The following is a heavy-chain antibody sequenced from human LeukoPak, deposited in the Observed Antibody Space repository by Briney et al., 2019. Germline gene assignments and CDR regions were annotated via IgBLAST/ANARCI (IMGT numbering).Heavy chain of an antibody. Sequence: PGGSLRLSCEASGFTLSSYVMGWVRQAPGKGLEWVSLISGGGGSTYYADSVKGRFTVSRDNSKNTLYMELNCLRAEDTAVYYCARGDCSSSSCSGFYGMDVWGQGTTVTVSS. D-gene: IGHD2-2*01. CDR3: ARGDCSSSSCSGFYGMDV. CDR2: ISGGGGST. J-gene: IGHJ6*02. CDR1: GFTLSSYV. V-gene: IGHV3-23*01.